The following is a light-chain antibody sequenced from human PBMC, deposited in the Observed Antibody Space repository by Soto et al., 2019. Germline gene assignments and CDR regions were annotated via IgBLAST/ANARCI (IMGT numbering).Light chain of an antibody. CDR2: DAS. CDR3: QQFNNYTRT. V-gene: IGKV1D-13*01. CDR1: QGISSA. Sequence: AIQLTQSPSSLSASVGDRVTITCRASQGISSALAWYQQKQGKAPKLXIYDASSLESGVPSRFSGSGAGTDFTLTISSLQPEDFATDYCQQFNNYTRTFGQGTKVDIK. J-gene: IGKJ1*01.